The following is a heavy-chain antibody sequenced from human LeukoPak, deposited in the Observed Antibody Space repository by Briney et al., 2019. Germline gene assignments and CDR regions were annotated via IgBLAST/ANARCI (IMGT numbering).Heavy chain of an antibody. CDR2: IYYSGST. CDR3: ARGGGFYDYVWGSYRSSNWFDP. Sequence: SETLSLTCTVSGGSISSSSYYWGWIRQPPGKGLECIGSIYYSGSTHYNPSLKSRVTISVDTSKNQFSLRLSSVTAADTAVYYCARGGGFYDYVWGSYRSSNWFDPWGQGTLVTVSS. V-gene: IGHV4-39*07. J-gene: IGHJ5*02. D-gene: IGHD3-16*02. CDR1: GGSISSSSYY.